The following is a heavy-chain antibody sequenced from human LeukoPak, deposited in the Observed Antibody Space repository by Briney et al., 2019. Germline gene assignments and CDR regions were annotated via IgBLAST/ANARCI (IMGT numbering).Heavy chain of an antibody. CDR1: GYTFTGYY. V-gene: IGHV1-2*06. J-gene: IGHJ4*02. Sequence: ASVKVSCKASGYTFTGYYMHWVRQATGQGLEWMGRINSNSGGTKYAPKFQGRVTITTDTSISTAYMEMTSLRFDDTAVYYCARARQYSSSSLDYWGQGTQVTVSS. CDR3: ARARQYSSSSLDY. CDR2: INSNSGGT. D-gene: IGHD6-6*01.